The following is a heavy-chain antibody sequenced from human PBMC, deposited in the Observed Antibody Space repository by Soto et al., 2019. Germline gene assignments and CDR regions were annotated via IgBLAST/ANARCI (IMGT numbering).Heavy chain of an antibody. CDR2: ISGSGGST. V-gene: IGHV3-23*01. CDR3: AKRPRVGYCSGGSCYSKGYYFDY. D-gene: IGHD2-15*01. Sequence: GGSLRLSCAASGFTFSSYAMSWVRQAPGKGLEWVSAISGSGGSTYYADSVKGRFTISRDNSKNTLYLQMNSLRAEDTAVYYCAKRPRVGYCSGGSCYSKGYYFDYWGQGTLVTVSS. CDR1: GFTFSSYA. J-gene: IGHJ4*02.